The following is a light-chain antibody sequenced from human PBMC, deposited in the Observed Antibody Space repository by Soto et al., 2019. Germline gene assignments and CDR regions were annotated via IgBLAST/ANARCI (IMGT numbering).Light chain of an antibody. CDR2: GAS. J-gene: IGKJ1*01. Sequence: QSPATLSLSPGERATLSCRASQSVSSNVAWYQQIPGQTPRLLIYGASTRATGIPVRFSGSGSGTEFTLTIASLQPDDFATYYCQHYNSYSEAFGQGTKVDI. CDR3: QHYNSYSEA. CDR1: QSVSSN. V-gene: IGKV3-15*01.